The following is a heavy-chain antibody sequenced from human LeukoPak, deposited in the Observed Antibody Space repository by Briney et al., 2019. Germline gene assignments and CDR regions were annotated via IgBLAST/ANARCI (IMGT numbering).Heavy chain of an antibody. V-gene: IGHV4-39*07. J-gene: IGHJ6*03. CDR2: IYYSGST. CDR1: GGSISSSSYY. D-gene: IGHD5/OR15-5a*01. CDR3: ARVVYDDYYYYYMDV. Sequence: NPSETLSLTCTVSGGSISSSSYYWGWIRQPPGKGLEWIGSIYYSGSTYYNPSLKSRVTISVDTSKNQFSLKLSSVTAADTAVYYCARVVYDDYYYYYMDVWGKGTTVTVSS.